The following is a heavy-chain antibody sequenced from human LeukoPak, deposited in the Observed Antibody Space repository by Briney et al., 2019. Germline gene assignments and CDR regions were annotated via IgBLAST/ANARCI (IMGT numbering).Heavy chain of an antibody. CDR3: AKWYGDPPYYFDY. J-gene: IGHJ4*02. CDR1: GFTFSSYW. D-gene: IGHD4-17*01. Sequence: GGSLRLSCAASGFTFSSYWMSWVRQAPGKGLEWVANIKQDGSEKYYVDSVKGRFTISRDNAKNSLYLQMNSLRAEDTAVYYCAKWYGDPPYYFDYWGQGTLVTVSS. CDR2: IKQDGSEK. V-gene: IGHV3-7*01.